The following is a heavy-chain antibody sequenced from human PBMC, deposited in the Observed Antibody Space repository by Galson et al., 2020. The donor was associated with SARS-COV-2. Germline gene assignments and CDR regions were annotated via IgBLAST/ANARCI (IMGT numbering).Heavy chain of an antibody. J-gene: IGHJ3*01. CDR1: GSSISSNTYY. CDR3: ARDRLGNDAFDV. V-gene: IGHV4-39*07. D-gene: IGHD7-27*01. Sequence: SETLSLTCNVSGSSISSNTYYWAWIRQPPGKGLEWIGSIYSSGNAYYNPSLKSRFTITVDTSKNQFSLRLTSVTAADTAVYFCARDRLGNDAFDVWGRGTVVTASS. CDR2: IYSSGNA.